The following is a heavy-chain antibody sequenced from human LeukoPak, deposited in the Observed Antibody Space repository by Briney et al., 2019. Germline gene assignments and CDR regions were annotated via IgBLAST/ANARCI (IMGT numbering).Heavy chain of an antibody. V-gene: IGHV4-4*07. CDR2: IYTSGST. CDR3: ARDHKLTIFGHNWFDP. D-gene: IGHD3-3*01. CDR1: GGSISSYY. J-gene: IGHJ5*02. Sequence: SETLSLTCTVSGGSISSYYWSWIRQPAGKGLEWIGRIYTSGSTNYNPSLKSRVTMSVDTSKSQFSLKLSSVTAADTAVYYCARDHKLTIFGHNWFDPWGQGTLVTVSS.